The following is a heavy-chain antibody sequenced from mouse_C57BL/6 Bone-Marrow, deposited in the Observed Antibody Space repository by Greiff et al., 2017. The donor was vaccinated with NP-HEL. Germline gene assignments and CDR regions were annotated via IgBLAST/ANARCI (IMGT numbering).Heavy chain of an antibody. CDR1: GFTFSSYG. V-gene: IGHV5-6*01. D-gene: IGHD1-1*01. J-gene: IGHJ2*01. Sequence: EVQRVESGGDLVKPGGSLKLSCAASGFTFSSYGMSWVRQTPDKRLEWVATISSGGSYTYYPDSVKGRFTITRDNATNTLYLQMSSLKSEDTAMYYCARVLYGSSYVGYYFDYWGQGTTLTVSS. CDR2: ISSGGSYT. CDR3: ARVLYGSSYVGYYFDY.